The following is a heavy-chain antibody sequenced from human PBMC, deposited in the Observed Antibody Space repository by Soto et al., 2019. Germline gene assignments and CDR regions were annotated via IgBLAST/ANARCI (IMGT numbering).Heavy chain of an antibody. V-gene: IGHV4-30-4*01. J-gene: IGHJ6*02. Sequence: QVQLHESGPGLVKPSQTLSLTCTVSGGSISSGDYYWSWIRQPPGKGLGWVGYIYYSGTTYYNPSLKSRVTISVDTSKNQFSLKVSSVTAADTAVYYCARALIQLWPHYYYGMDVWGQGTTFTVSS. D-gene: IGHD5-18*01. CDR2: IYYSGTT. CDR1: GGSISSGDYY. CDR3: ARALIQLWPHYYYGMDV.